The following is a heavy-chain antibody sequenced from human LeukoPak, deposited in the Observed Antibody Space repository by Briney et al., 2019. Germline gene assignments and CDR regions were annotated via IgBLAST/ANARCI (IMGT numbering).Heavy chain of an antibody. V-gene: IGHV1-18*01. CDR2: ISAYNGNT. CDR3: ARDNYGWFGELLYHFDY. CDR1: GYTFTSHG. J-gene: IGHJ4*02. Sequence: ASVKVSCKASGYTFTSHGISWVRQAPGQGLEWMGWISAYNGNTNYAQKLQGRVTMTTDTSTSTAYMELRSLRSDDTAVYYCARDNYGWFGELLYHFDYWGQGTLVTVSS. D-gene: IGHD3-10*01.